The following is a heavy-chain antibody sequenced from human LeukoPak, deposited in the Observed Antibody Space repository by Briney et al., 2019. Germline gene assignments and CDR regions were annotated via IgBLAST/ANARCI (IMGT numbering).Heavy chain of an antibody. CDR2: IIPIFGTA. V-gene: IGHV1-69*05. CDR3: AQTAPTYNWFDP. D-gene: IGHD2-21*02. J-gene: IGHJ5*02. CDR1: GGTFSSYA. Sequence: ASVKVSFKASGGTFSSYAISWVRQAPGQGLEWMGGIIPIFGTANYAQKFQGRVTITTDESTSTAYMELSSLRSEDTAVYYCAQTAPTYNWFDPWGQGTLVTVSS.